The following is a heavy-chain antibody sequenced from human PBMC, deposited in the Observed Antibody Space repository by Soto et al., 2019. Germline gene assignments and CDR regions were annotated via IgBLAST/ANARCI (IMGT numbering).Heavy chain of an antibody. J-gene: IGHJ3*01. CDR1: GGSISSGHY. Sequence: QVQLQESGPRLVKPSQTLSLTCTVSGGSISSGHYWSWIRQRPGMGLEWIGHIYHTGITYHNPSLRSRLTISVDTSTNQFSLKLRSVTAANTAVYYCARDGYTYGSNAYDVWGQGTMVIVSS. D-gene: IGHD5-18*01. CDR3: ARDGYTYGSNAYDV. CDR2: IYHTGIT. V-gene: IGHV4-31*03.